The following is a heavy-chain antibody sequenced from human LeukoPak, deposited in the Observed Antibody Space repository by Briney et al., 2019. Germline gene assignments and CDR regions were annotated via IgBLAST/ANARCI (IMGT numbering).Heavy chain of an antibody. CDR2: ISSSSSTI. CDR3: ARESYDFWSGSGGEYYYYGMDV. Sequence: GGSLRLSCAASGFIFSSYSMNWVRQAPGKGLEWVSYISSSSSTIYCADSLEGRFTIFRDNAKNSLYLQMNSLRAEDTAVYYCARESYDFWSGSGGEYYYYGMDVWGQGTTVTVSS. V-gene: IGHV3-48*01. D-gene: IGHD3-3*01. J-gene: IGHJ6*02. CDR1: GFIFSSYS.